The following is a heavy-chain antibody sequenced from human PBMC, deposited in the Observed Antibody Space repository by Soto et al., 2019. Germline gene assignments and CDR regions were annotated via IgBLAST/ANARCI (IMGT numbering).Heavy chain of an antibody. CDR3: ASNGYDYPNWFDP. CDR1: GGSISSYY. CDR2: IHHSGST. Sequence: SETLSLTCTVSGGSISSYYWSWIRQPPGKGLEWIGYIHHSGSTNYNPSLKSRVTISLDTSKNQFSLKLNSVTAADTAVYYCASNGYDYPNWFDPWGQGTLVTSPQ. J-gene: IGHJ5*02. V-gene: IGHV4-59*01. D-gene: IGHD3-22*01.